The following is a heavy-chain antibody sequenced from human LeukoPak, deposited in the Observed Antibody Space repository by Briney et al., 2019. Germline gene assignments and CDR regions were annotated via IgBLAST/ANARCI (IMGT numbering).Heavy chain of an antibody. CDR1: GFTFGNYA. Sequence: GGSLRLSCVVSGFTFGNYAMNWVRQAPGKGLEWVSSISGSGDYTNTADSVKGRFTISRDNSKNTLYLQMNSPRAEDTALYFCAKDQVADAAYYYYGMDVWGQGTTVTVSS. J-gene: IGHJ6*02. CDR2: ISGSGDYT. V-gene: IGHV3-23*01. D-gene: IGHD6-13*01. CDR3: AKDQVADAAYYYYGMDV.